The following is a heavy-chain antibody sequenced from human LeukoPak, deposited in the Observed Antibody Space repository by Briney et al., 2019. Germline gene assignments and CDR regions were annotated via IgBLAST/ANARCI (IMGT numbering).Heavy chain of an antibody. CDR1: GASISSTSYY. D-gene: IGHD3-22*01. V-gene: IGHV4-39*01. J-gene: IGHJ4*02. CDR2: IHYGGSA. Sequence: SETLSLTCTVSGASISSTSYYWGWIRQPPEKGLQWIGSIHYGGSAYYNPSLKSRITISVDTSKNQFSLKLSSVIATDTAVYYCARLTFYYDGSGYYFDYWGQGTLVTVSS. CDR3: ARLTFYYDGSGYYFDY.